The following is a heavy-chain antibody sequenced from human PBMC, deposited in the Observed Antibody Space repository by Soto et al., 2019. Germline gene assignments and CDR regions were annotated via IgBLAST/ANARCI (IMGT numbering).Heavy chain of an antibody. CDR3: AKDVDSITRKNPLGY. J-gene: IGHJ4*02. CDR1: GFTVSSYA. V-gene: IGHV3-23*01. Sequence: PRGALTLSRAPYGFTVSSYAMCWVRQAPGQGLEWVSSISVRGDRTFYADPVKGRFTISRDNSRNTLHLQMNSPRAEYTSLYYCAKDVDSITRKNPLGYCGQWPLVPVS. CDR2: ISVRGDRT. D-gene: IGHD3-3*01.